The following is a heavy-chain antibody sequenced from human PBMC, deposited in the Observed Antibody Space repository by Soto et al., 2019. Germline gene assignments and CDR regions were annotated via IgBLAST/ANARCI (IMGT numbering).Heavy chain of an antibody. CDR3: VGESYYRFDY. V-gene: IGHV3-72*01. D-gene: IGHD3-16*01. CDR1: GFTFSDHH. J-gene: IGHJ4*02. Sequence: EVQLVESGGGLVQPGGSLRLSCAASGFTFSDHHMDWVRQAPGKGLEWVGRTRIKAHGYTTEYAASVKGSVIISRDDSENSLYLQMNSLKTEDTAVYYCVGESYYRFDYWGQGALVTVSS. CDR2: TRIKAHGYTT.